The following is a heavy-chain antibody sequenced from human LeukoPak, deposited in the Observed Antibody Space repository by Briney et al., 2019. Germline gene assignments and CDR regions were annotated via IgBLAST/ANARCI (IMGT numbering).Heavy chain of an antibody. D-gene: IGHD2-15*01. Sequence: SETLSLTCAVSGGSISSGGYSWSWIRQPPWKGLEWIGYIYHSGSTYYNPSLKSRVTISVDRSKNQFSLKLSSVTAADTAVYYCARGTRRGGYFDYWGQGTLVTVSS. CDR2: IYHSGST. CDR1: GGSISSGGYS. J-gene: IGHJ4*02. CDR3: ARGTRRGGYFDY. V-gene: IGHV4-30-2*01.